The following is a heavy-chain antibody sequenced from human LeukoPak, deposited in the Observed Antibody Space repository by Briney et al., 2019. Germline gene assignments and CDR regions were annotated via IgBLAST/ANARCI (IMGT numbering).Heavy chain of an antibody. CDR1: GFTFSNYA. J-gene: IGHJ4*02. Sequence: GGSLRLSCATSGFTFSNYAVSWVRQAPGKGLEWVSSISGSGGTTYYADPVKGRFSISRDNSKNTLYLQMNSLRAEDTAVYYCAKDRAYYYGQWDYWGQGTLVTVSS. D-gene: IGHD3-22*01. CDR2: ISGSGGTT. V-gene: IGHV3-23*01. CDR3: AKDRAYYYGQWDY.